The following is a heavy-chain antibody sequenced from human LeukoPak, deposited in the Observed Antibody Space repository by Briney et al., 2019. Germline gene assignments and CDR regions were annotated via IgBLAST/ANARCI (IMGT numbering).Heavy chain of an antibody. CDR3: AKGSSGSYYSYYFDY. J-gene: IGHJ4*02. D-gene: IGHD1-26*01. CDR2: ISGSGGST. Sequence: GGSLRLSCAASGFTFSSYAMSWVRQAPGKGLECVSAISGSGGSTYYADSVKGRFTISRDNSKNTLYLQMNSLRAEDTAVYYCAKGSSGSYYSYYFDYWGQGTLVTVSS. CDR1: GFTFSSYA. V-gene: IGHV3-23*01.